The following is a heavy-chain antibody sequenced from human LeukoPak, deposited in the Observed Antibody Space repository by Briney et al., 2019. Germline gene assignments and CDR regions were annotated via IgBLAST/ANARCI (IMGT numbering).Heavy chain of an antibody. D-gene: IGHD3-3*01. CDR3: ARGVENQILSFDP. CDR1: GGSISSGAYH. Sequence: SETLSLTCTVSGGSISSGAYHWNWIRQHPGKGLEWIGYIYYSGSTYYNPSLKSRVTISVDTSKNQFSLKLSSVTAADTAVYHCARGVENQILSFDPWGQGTLVTVSS. V-gene: IGHV4-31*03. CDR2: IYYSGST. J-gene: IGHJ5*02.